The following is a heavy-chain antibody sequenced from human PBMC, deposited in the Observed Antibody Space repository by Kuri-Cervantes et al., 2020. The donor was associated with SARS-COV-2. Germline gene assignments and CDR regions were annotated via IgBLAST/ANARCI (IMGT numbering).Heavy chain of an antibody. CDR1: GFTFSDYY. CDR3: ARAPPPASPRGGMDV. CDR2: ISSSGSTI. Sequence: GESLKISCAASGFTFSDYYMSWIRQAPGKGLEWVSYISSSGSTIYYADSVKGRFTISRDNAKNSLYLQMNSLRAEDTAVYYCARAPPPASPRGGMDVWGQGTTVTDSS. J-gene: IGHJ6*02. D-gene: IGHD2-2*01. V-gene: IGHV3-11*01.